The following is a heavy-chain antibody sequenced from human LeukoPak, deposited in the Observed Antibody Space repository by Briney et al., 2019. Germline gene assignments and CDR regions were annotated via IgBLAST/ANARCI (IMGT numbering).Heavy chain of an antibody. J-gene: IGHJ4*02. CDR2: ISYDGSNK. Sequence: GGSLRPSCAASGFTFSSYGMHWVRQAPGKGLEWVAVISYDGSNKYYADSVKGRFTISRDNSKNTLYLQMNSLRAEDTAVYYCAKDRRGYSHNFDYWGQGTLVTVSS. CDR1: GFTFSSYG. D-gene: IGHD5-18*01. CDR3: AKDRRGYSHNFDY. V-gene: IGHV3-30*18.